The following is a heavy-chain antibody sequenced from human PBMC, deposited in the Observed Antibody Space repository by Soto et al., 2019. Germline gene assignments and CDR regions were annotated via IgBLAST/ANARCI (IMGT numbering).Heavy chain of an antibody. CDR1: GFTFSSYG. V-gene: IGHV3-33*01. Sequence: QVQLVESGGGVVQPGRSLRLSCAASGFTFSSYGMHGVRQAPGKGLEWVSVIWYDGSNKYYADSVKGRFTISRDNSKNTLYLQMNSLRAEDTAVYYCARDSRKESRGVIHFYFDYWGQGTLVTVSS. D-gene: IGHD3-10*01. J-gene: IGHJ4*02. CDR2: IWYDGSNK. CDR3: ARDSRKESRGVIHFYFDY.